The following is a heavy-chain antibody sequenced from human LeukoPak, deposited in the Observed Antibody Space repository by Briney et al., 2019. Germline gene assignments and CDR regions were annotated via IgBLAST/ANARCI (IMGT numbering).Heavy chain of an antibody. CDR2: IYTSGST. CDR1: GGSISSGSYY. CDR3: ARALYQPATSYYYYYYMDV. V-gene: IGHV4-61*02. J-gene: IGHJ6*03. D-gene: IGHD2-2*01. Sequence: PSQTLSLTCTVSGGSISSGSYYWSWIRQPAGKGLEWIGRIYTSGSTNYNPSLKSRVTTSVDTSKNQFSLKLSSVTAADTAVYYCARALYQPATSYYYYYYMDVWGKGTTVTVSS.